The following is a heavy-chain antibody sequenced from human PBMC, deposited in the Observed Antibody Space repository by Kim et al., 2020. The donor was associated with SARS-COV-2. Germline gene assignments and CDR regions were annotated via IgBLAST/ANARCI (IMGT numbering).Heavy chain of an antibody. V-gene: IGHV3-15*01. CDR2: IKSKTDGGTT. D-gene: IGHD6-13*01. Sequence: GGSLRLSCAASGFTFSNAWMSWVRQAPGKGLEWVGRIKSKTDGGTTDYAAPVKGRFTISRDDSKNTLYLQMNSLKTEDTAVYYCTTYLSSSSEGDYWGQGTLVTVSS. J-gene: IGHJ4*02. CDR3: TTYLSSSSEGDY. CDR1: GFTFSNAW.